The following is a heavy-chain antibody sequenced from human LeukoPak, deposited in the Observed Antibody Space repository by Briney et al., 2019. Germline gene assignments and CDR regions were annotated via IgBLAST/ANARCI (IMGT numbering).Heavy chain of an antibody. CDR3: ARHLLTTVTTLAY. V-gene: IGHV4-39*01. D-gene: IGHD4-17*01. CDR2: IYYSGST. Sequence: PSETLSLTCTVSGGSISSSSYYWVWIPQPPGKGLEWIGSIYYSGSTYYNPSLKSRVTICVDTSKNQSSLKLSSVTAANTAVYYCARHLLTTVTTLAYWGQGSLVTVSS. J-gene: IGHJ4*02. CDR1: GGSISSSSYY.